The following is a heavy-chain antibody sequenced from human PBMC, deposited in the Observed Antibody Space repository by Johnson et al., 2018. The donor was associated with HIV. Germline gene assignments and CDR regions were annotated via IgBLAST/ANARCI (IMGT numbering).Heavy chain of an antibody. Sequence: VQLVESGGVVVQPGGSLRLSCAASGFTFDDYAMHWVRQAPGKGLEWVSLISWDGGSTYYADSVKGRFTISRDNSKNSLYLQMNSLRAEDTALYYCARLPSGYSRDGFNVWGQGTMVTLSS. V-gene: IGHV3-43D*03. CDR1: GFTFDDYA. D-gene: IGHD5-18*01. J-gene: IGHJ3*01. CDR2: ISWDGGST. CDR3: ARLPSGYSRDGFNV.